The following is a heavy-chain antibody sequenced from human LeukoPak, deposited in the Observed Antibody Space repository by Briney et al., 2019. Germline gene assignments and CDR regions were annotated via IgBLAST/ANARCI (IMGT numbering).Heavy chain of an antibody. CDR1: GYTFTRYD. Sequence: ASVKVSRKASGYTFTRYDINWVRQATGQGLEWMGWMNPNSGNTGYAQKFQGRVTITRNTSISTAYMELSSLRSEDTAVYYCARDGYDSSGYYGYYYYYMDVWGKGTTVTVSS. CDR3: ARDGYDSSGYYGYYYYYMDV. V-gene: IGHV1-8*03. CDR2: MNPNSGNT. D-gene: IGHD3-22*01. J-gene: IGHJ6*03.